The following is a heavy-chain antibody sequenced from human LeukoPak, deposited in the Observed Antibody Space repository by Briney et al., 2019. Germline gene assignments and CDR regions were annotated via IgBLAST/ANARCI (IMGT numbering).Heavy chain of an antibody. V-gene: IGHV1-2*02. CDR2: INPNSGGT. J-gene: IGHJ4*02. CDR3: ATLYDSSGYYWDDYFDY. Sequence: GASVKVSCKASGYTFTGCYMHWVRQAPGQGLEWMGWINPNSGGTNYAQKFQGRVTMTRDTSISTAYMELSRLRSDDTAVYYCATLYDSSGYYWDDYFDYWGQGTLVTVSS. CDR1: GYTFTGCY. D-gene: IGHD3-22*01.